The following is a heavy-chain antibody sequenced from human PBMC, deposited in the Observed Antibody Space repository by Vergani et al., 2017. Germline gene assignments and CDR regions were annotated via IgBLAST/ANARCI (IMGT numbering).Heavy chain of an antibody. J-gene: IGHJ4*02. CDR2: ISGSGGNT. V-gene: IGHV3-23*01. Sequence: EVQLLESGGGLVQPGGSLRLSCGASGFTFSSYAMTWVRQAPGKGLEWVSAISGSGGNTFYTDSVKGRFTISRDNSKDTLYLQMNSLRAEDTAVYYCARDLNWEALDYWGQGTLVTVSS. CDR3: ARDLNWEALDY. CDR1: GFTFSSYA. D-gene: IGHD7-27*01.